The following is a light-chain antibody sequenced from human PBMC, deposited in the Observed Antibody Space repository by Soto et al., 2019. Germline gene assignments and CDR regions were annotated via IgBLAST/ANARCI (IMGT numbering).Light chain of an antibody. Sequence: QLVLTQSPSASASLGASVKLNCTLSSGHSSYAIAWHQKQPGKGPRYLMDLNNDGSHTKGDGIPDRFSGSSSGADRYLIISSLQSVDEADYFCQTRGTGFKVFGGGTKLTVL. V-gene: IGLV4-69*01. CDR2: LNNDGSH. J-gene: IGLJ2*01. CDR1: SGHSSYA. CDR3: QTRGTGFKV.